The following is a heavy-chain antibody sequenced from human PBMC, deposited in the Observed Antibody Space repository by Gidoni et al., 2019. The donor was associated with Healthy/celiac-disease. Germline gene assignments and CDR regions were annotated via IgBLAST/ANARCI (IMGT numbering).Heavy chain of an antibody. CDR2: INHSGST. J-gene: IGHJ5*02. Sequence: QVQLQQWCAALLKPSETLSLTCAVSGGSFSGYYWSWIRQPPGKGREWIGEINHSGSTNYNPSLKSRVTISVDTSKNQFSLKLSSVTAADTAVYYCAVGLAIRWFDPWGQGTLVTVSS. V-gene: IGHV4-34*01. CDR3: AVGLAIRWFDP. CDR1: GGSFSGYY. D-gene: IGHD3-9*01.